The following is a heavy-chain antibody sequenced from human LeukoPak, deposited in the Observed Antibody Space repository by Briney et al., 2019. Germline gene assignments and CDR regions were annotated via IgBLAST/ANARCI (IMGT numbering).Heavy chain of an antibody. J-gene: IGHJ6*02. CDR2: ISTSGSYI. CDR3: ARATYCGGDCYVYGMDV. V-gene: IGHV3-21*01. CDR1: GFTFSSYS. D-gene: IGHD2-21*01. Sequence: GGSLRLSCAASGFTFSSYSMNWVRQAPGKGLEWVSCISTSGSYIYYADSVKGRFTISRDHAKNSLYLQMNSLRAEDTAVYYCARATYCGGDCYVYGMDVWGQGTTVTVSS.